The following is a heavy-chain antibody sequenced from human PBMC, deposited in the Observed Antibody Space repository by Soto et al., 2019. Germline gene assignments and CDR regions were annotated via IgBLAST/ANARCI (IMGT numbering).Heavy chain of an antibody. Sequence: ASVKVSCKASGYTFTGYYMHWVRQAPGQGLEWMGWINPNSGGTNYAQKFQGRVTMTRDTSISTAYMELRRLRSDDTAVYYCARGGRRIAARPFSWFDPWGQGTLVTVSS. D-gene: IGHD6-6*01. CDR1: GYTFTGYY. V-gene: IGHV1-2*02. J-gene: IGHJ5*02. CDR3: ARGGRRIAARPFSWFDP. CDR2: INPNSGGT.